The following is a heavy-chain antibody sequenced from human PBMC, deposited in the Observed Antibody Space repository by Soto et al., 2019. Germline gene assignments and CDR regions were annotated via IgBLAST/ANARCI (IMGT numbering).Heavy chain of an antibody. V-gene: IGHV3-73*01. CDR1: GFSFSGCA. Sequence: GGSLRLSCAASGFSFSGCAMHWVRQASGKGLEWVGRIRSKANSYATAYAASVKGRFTISRDDSKNTAYLQMNSLKTEDTAVYYCTRLGSPGGYWGQGTLVTVSS. J-gene: IGHJ4*02. CDR3: TRLGSPGGY. D-gene: IGHD2-15*01. CDR2: IRSKANSYAT.